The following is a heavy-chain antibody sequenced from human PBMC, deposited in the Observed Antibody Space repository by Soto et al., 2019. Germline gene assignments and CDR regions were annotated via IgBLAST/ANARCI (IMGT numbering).Heavy chain of an antibody. CDR1: GFTFSGSA. CDR2: IRSKVNSYAT. D-gene: IGHD6-13*01. V-gene: IGHV3-73*01. CDR3: TKFGYSSSPRGGY. Sequence: EVQLVESVGGSVQPGGSLKLSCAAAGFTFSGSAMHWVRQASGKGLEWVGRIRSKVNSYATAYAASVKGRFTISRDDSKNTAYLQMNSLKTEDTAVYYCTKFGYSSSPRGGYWGQGTLVTVSS. J-gene: IGHJ4*02.